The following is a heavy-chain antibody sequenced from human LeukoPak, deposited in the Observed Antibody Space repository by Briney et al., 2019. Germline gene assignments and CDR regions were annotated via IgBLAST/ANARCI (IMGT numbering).Heavy chain of an antibody. V-gene: IGHV4-59*01. CDR1: GGSISSDY. CDR3: ARVYNWNYPVGPFDP. Sequence: SQTLSLTCTVSGGSISSDYCSWIWHPPRQGMDLNGYIYYSGSTNYNPSLKSRVTISVDTSKNQFSLKLSSVTAADTAVYYCARVYNWNYPVGPFDPWGQGTLVTVSS. D-gene: IGHD1-7*01. CDR2: IYYSGST. J-gene: IGHJ5*02.